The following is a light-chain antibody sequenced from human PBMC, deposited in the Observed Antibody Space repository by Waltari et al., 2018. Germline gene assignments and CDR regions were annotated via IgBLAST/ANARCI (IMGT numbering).Light chain of an antibody. CDR1: QSVCTY. Sequence: EIVLTQSPATLYLSPGETATLSCRASQSVCTYLAWYQQKPGQAPRLLIYDASNRATGIPDRFRGSGSGTDFTLTISSLEPEDVALYYCQQRSSWTPHTFGQGARLEIK. CDR3: QQRSSWTPHT. J-gene: IGKJ2*01. CDR2: DAS. V-gene: IGKV3-11*01.